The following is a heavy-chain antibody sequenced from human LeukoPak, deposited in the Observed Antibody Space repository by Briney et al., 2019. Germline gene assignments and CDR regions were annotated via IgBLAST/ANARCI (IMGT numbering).Heavy chain of an antibody. CDR3: ARVLVDWYFDL. J-gene: IGHJ2*01. D-gene: IGHD2-21*01. CDR1: GGTFSSYA. Sequence: ASVKVSCKASGGTFSSYAISWVRQAPGQGLEWMGWISAYNGNTNYAQKLQGRVTMTTGTSTSTAYMELRSLRSDDTAVYYCARVLVDWYFDLWGRGTLVTVSS. V-gene: IGHV1-18*01. CDR2: ISAYNGNT.